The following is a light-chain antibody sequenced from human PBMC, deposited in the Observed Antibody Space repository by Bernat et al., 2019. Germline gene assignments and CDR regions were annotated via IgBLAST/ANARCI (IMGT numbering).Light chain of an antibody. J-gene: IGLJ3*02. CDR1: SSDVGSYNL. CDR2: GVS. CDR3: CSHAGSWV. Sequence: QSALTQPASVSGSPGQSITISCTGTSSDVGSYNLVSWYQQHPGKAPKLMIYGVSKRPSGVSNRFSGSKSGNTASLTISGLQAEDEADYYCCSHAGSWVFGGGTKLTVL. V-gene: IGLV2-23*02.